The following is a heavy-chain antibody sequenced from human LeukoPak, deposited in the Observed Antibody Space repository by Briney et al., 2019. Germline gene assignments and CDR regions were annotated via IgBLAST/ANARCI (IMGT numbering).Heavy chain of an antibody. D-gene: IGHD3-22*01. CDR2: IYYSGST. CDR3: ARHPMIVAVINDYYYYMDV. CDR1: GGSIGSSSYY. Sequence: PSETLSLTCTVSGGSIGSSSYYWGWIRQPPGKGLEWIGSIYYSGSTYYNPSLKSRVTISVDTSKNQFSLKLSSVTAADTAVYYCARHPMIVAVINDYYYYMDVWGKGTTVTVSS. J-gene: IGHJ6*03. V-gene: IGHV4-39*01.